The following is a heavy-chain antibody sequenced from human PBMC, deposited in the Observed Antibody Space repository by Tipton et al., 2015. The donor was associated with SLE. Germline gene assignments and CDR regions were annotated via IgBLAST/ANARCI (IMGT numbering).Heavy chain of an antibody. V-gene: IGHV4-59*12. CDR3: ARGGPEVAFDI. CDR2: IYYSEST. CDR1: GGSISSYY. Sequence: TLSLTCTVSGGSISSYYWSWIRQPPGKGLEWIGYIYYSESTYCNPSLKSRVTISVDTSRNQLSLKLSSVTAADTAVYYCARGGPEVAFDIWGQGTMVTVSS. J-gene: IGHJ3*02.